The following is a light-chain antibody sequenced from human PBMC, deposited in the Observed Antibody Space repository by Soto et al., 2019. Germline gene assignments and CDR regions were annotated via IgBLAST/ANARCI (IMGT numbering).Light chain of an antibody. Sequence: QSALTQPASFSGSPGQSITISCTGTISDVGAYNFVSWHQQHPGKAPKLMIYNVYDRPSGISYRFSGSKSGNTASLTISGLQGEDEADYYCSAYTVSRTYGFGTGTKVTV. J-gene: IGLJ1*01. CDR3: SAYTVSRTYG. CDR1: ISDVGAYNF. V-gene: IGLV2-14*03. CDR2: NVY.